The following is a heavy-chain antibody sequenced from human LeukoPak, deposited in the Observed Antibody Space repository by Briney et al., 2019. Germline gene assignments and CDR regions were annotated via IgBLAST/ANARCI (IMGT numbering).Heavy chain of an antibody. CDR1: GFAFSTYW. V-gene: IGHV3-74*01. CDR3: ARDEGSEVPSIRGFDF. Sequence: HSGGSLRLSCAASGFAFSTYWIHWVRQAPGKGLVWVSSINRDGSRTYYADSVRGRFTISRDNAKNTLYLQMNSLRAEDTAVFYCARDEGSEVPSIRGFDFWGQGTLVTVSS. J-gene: IGHJ4*02. D-gene: IGHD3-3*02. CDR2: INRDGSRT.